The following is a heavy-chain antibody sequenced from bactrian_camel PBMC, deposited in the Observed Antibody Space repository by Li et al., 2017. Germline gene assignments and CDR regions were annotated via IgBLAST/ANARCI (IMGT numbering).Heavy chain of an antibody. Sequence: HVQLVESGGGSVQAGGSLRLSCEASRPQPQDTASLYTFDSACMGWFRQAPGKERELVSSITHDGTTTYSDSVKGRFTISQDTVKNILYLQMNNLQTEDTAAYYCAPDTGRKGRTLTAFCTSWLRGGQGTQVTV. V-gene: IGHV3S53*01. CDR2: ITHDGTT. CDR1: RPQPQDTASLYTFDSA. CDR3: APDTGRKGRTLTAFCTSWLR. J-gene: IGHJ4*01. D-gene: IGHD6*01.